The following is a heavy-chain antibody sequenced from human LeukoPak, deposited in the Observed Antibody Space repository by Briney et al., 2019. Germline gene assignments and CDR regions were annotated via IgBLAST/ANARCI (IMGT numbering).Heavy chain of an antibody. CDR2: IIPIFGTA. V-gene: IGHV1-69*13. CDR1: RGTFSSYA. Sequence: SVKVSCKASRGTFSSYAISWVRQAPGQGLEWMGGIIPIFGTANYAQKFQGRVTITADESTSTAYMELSSLRSEDTAVYYCARDPPDGSGSYESSPWGQGTLVTVSS. CDR3: ARDPPDGSGSYESSP. J-gene: IGHJ4*02. D-gene: IGHD3-10*01.